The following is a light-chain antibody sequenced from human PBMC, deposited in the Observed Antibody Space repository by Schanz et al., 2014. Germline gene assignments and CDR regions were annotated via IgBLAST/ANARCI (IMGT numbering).Light chain of an antibody. Sequence: EIVLTQSPGTLSLSPGERATLSCRASQSVTSSYLAWYQQKPGQAPRLLIYGASSRATGIPDRFSGSGSGTYFTLNISRLEPEDFAVFYCQQYGSSPMTFGQGTKLEIK. J-gene: IGKJ2*01. CDR2: GAS. CDR1: QSVTSSY. V-gene: IGKV3-20*01. CDR3: QQYGSSPMT.